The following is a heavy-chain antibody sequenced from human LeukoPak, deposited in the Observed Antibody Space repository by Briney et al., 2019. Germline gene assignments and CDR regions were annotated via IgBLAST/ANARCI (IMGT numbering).Heavy chain of an antibody. V-gene: IGHV3-23*01. CDR3: AKRGGFYYYYYMDV. CDR1: GFTFSSYA. Sequence: PGGALRVSCAPSGFTFSSYAISGLRQAPAKGLEGVSATGGSGGRTYYADSVKGRFTISRDNSKNTLYLQMNSLRAEDTAVYYCAKRGGFYYYYYMDVWGKGTTVTVSS. J-gene: IGHJ6*03. CDR2: TGGSGGRT.